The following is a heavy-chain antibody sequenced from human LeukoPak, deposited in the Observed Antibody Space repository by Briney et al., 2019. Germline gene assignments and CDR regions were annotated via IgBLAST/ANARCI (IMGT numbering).Heavy chain of an antibody. D-gene: IGHD1-26*01. V-gene: IGHV4-61*05. J-gene: IGHJ3*02. Sequence: SETLSLTCTVSGGSISSSSYYWGWIRQPPGKGLEWIGYISYSGSTSYNPSLKSRVTIAVDTSKNQFSLKLSSVTAADTAVYYCARVGAYAFDIWGQGTMASVSS. CDR1: GGSISSSSYY. CDR2: ISYSGST. CDR3: ARVGAYAFDI.